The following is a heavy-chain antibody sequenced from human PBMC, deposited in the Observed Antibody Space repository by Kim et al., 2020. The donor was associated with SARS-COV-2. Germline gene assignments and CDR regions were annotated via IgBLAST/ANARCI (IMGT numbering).Heavy chain of an antibody. V-gene: IGHV4-31*03. CDR3: ARLRSGAAYNYD. J-gene: IGHJ4*02. CDR2: IYYSGST. Sequence: SETLSLTCTVSGDSISSADYYWTWIRHHPGKGLEWMGYIYYSGSTYYNPSLKSRLTISVDTSKTQFSLKLLSVTAADTAVYYCARLRSGAAYNYDWGQGTLVTISS. D-gene: IGHD1-1*01. CDR1: GDSISSADYY.